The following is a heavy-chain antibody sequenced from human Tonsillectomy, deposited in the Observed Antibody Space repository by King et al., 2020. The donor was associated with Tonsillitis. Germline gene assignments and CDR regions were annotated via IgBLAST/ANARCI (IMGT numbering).Heavy chain of an antibody. CDR1: GYTFTVYY. CDR3: ARLEEYCSGEICSQDDY. V-gene: IGHV1-2*02. CDR2: IDPNSGGT. D-gene: IGHD2-15*01. J-gene: IGHJ4*02. Sequence: VQLVESGAEVKKPGASVKVSCKASGYTFTVYYMHWVRQAPGQGLEWMGWIDPNSGGTDYAQKFQGRVTMTRDTSISTAYMELSSLRSDDTAVYYCARLEEYCSGEICSQDDYWGQGTLVTVAS.